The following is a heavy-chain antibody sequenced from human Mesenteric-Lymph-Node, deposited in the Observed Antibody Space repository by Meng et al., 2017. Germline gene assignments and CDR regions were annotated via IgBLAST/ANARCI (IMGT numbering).Heavy chain of an antibody. Sequence: SETLSLTCTVSGGSISSGSYYWSWIRQPAGKGLEWIGRIYTSGSTNYNPSLKSRVTISVDTSKNQFSLKLSSVTAADTAVYYCARDGYSSGWYVGYFDYWGQGTLVTVSS. V-gene: IGHV4-61*02. J-gene: IGHJ4*02. CDR3: ARDGYSSGWYVGYFDY. CDR1: GGSISSGSYY. CDR2: IYTSGST. D-gene: IGHD6-19*01.